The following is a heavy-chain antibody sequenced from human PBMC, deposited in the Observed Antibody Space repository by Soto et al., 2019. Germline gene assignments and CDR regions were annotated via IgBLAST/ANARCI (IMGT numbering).Heavy chain of an antibody. D-gene: IGHD4-17*01. J-gene: IGHJ4*02. V-gene: IGHV1-2*02. Sequence: ASVKVSCKASGYTFTGYFMHWVLQAPGQGLEWMGWINPNSGGTNFAQKFQGRVTMTRDTSISTAYMELSRLRSDDTAVYYCARDYGDYREGPDYWGQGTLVTVSS. CDR3: ARDYGDYREGPDY. CDR2: INPNSGGT. CDR1: GYTFTGYF.